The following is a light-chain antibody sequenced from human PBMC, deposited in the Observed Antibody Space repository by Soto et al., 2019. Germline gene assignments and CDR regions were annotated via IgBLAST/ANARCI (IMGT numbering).Light chain of an antibody. CDR3: SSYTGTYIPI. CDR1: SSDVGGYDY. Sequence: QSALTQPASVSGSPGQSITISCTGTSSDVGGYDYVSWYQHHPGKAPKLMIFDVSHRPSGVSDRFSGSKSGNTASLTISGLQAEDEADYYCSSYTGTYIPIFGGGTQLTVL. CDR2: DVS. J-gene: IGLJ7*01. V-gene: IGLV2-14*03.